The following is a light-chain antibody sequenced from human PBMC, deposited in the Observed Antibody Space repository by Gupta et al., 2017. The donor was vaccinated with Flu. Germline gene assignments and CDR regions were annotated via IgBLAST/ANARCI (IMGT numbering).Light chain of an antibody. CDR3: QQASSFPLT. CDR2: AAS. V-gene: IGKV1-12*01. Sequence: GDRVTITCRASQDIASWLAWYQQKPGEAPKLLIFAASTLQSGVPSRFSGSGYGTDFTLTISSLQPEDFATYYCQQASSFPLTFGQGTRLEIK. J-gene: IGKJ5*01. CDR1: QDIASW.